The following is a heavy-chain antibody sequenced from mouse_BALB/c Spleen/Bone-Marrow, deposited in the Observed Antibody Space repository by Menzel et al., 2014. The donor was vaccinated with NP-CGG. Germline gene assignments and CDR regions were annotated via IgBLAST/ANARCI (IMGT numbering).Heavy chain of an antibody. Sequence: EVNLVDSGGGLMKPGGSLKLSCAASGFTFSDYYMYWVRQTPEKRLEWVATISDGGTYSYYADSVKGRFTISRDNAKSNRYLQMNSLKSEDTAMYYWARDMCDYWGQGTTLTVSS. CDR2: ISDGGTYS. CDR3: ARDMCDY. CDR1: GFTFSDYY. J-gene: IGHJ2*01. V-gene: IGHV5-4*02.